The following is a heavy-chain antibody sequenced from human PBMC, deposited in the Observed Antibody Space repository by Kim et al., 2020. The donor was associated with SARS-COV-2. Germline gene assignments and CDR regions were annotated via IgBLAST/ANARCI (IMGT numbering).Heavy chain of an antibody. CDR3: ARISAYGDYGDY. J-gene: IGHJ4*02. V-gene: IGHV3-13*01. D-gene: IGHD4-17*01. Sequence: GGSLRLSCAASGFTFSSYDMHWVRQATGKGLEWVSAIGTAGDTYYPGSVKGRFTISRENAKNSLYLQMNSLRAGDTAVYYCARISAYGDYGDYWGQGTLVTVSS. CDR1: GFTFSSYD. CDR2: IGTAGDT.